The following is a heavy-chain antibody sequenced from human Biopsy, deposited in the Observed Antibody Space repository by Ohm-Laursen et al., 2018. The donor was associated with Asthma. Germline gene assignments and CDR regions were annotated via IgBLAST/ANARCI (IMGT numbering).Heavy chain of an antibody. D-gene: IGHD2-2*01. CDR1: SASITSSAYF. CDR2: MYYCDTT. CDR3: ARHDHRWDTYADF. V-gene: IGHV4-39*01. J-gene: IGHJ4*02. Sequence: SDTLSLTCAVSSASITSSAYFWGWIRQPPGKGLEWVGSMYYCDTTYYNPPLKSRVTISVDTSKNQFSLILSSVTAADTAVYYCARHDHRWDTYADFWGQGTLVTVSS.